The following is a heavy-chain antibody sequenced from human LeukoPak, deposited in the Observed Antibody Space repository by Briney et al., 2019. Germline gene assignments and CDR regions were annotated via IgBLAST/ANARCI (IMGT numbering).Heavy chain of an antibody. J-gene: IGHJ3*02. CDR1: GDSITSGDYY. D-gene: IGHD3-22*01. CDR2: ISSSGST. CDR3: ARRPYSFDSSGAFDI. Sequence: PSQTQSLTCTVSGDSITSGDYYWTWIRQPAWKGLEWFGRISSSGSTNYNPSLKSRVTISVDTSKNQFSLKLSSVTAADTAVYFCARRPYSFDSSGAFDIWGQGKMVTVSS. V-gene: IGHV4-61*02.